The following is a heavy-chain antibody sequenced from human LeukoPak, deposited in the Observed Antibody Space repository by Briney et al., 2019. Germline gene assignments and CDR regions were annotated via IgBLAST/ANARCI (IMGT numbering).Heavy chain of an antibody. Sequence: SETLSLTCTVSGGSISSSYWSWIRQPPGKGLEWLGHIYYSGSTNYNPSLKTRFTISIDTSKKQFCLNLTSVAAADTALYYCARVNSGSYYELDYWGQGTLVTVSS. CDR3: ARVNSGSYYELDY. D-gene: IGHD1-26*01. CDR1: GGSISSSY. CDR2: IYYSGST. V-gene: IGHV4-59*01. J-gene: IGHJ4*02.